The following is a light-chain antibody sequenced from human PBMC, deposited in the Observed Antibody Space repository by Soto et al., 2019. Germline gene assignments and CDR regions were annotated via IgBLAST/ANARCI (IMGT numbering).Light chain of an antibody. CDR2: DAS. J-gene: IGKJ4*01. V-gene: IGKV3-11*01. Sequence: EIGLAQSRATLSLSPGERATLSCRASQSVSSYLAWYQQKPGQAPRLLIYDASNRATGIPARFSGSGSGTDFTLTISSLEPEDFAVYYCQQRSNWPTFGGGTKVDIK. CDR3: QQRSNWPT. CDR1: QSVSSY.